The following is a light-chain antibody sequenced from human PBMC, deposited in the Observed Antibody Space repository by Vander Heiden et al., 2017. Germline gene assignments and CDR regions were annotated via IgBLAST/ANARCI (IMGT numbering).Light chain of an antibody. CDR1: QNIDIW. V-gene: IGKV1-5*03. CDR2: KAS. J-gene: IGKJ1*01. CDR3: QQYDKSWT. Sequence: DVLLTKSPSTLSSSVGDRVTISCRANQNIDIWLAWYQQRPGNAPQLMIYKASTLQSGVPSRISGSGSGTEFSLTISNLQPEDSAIYYCQQYDKSWTFGPGTRVQVK.